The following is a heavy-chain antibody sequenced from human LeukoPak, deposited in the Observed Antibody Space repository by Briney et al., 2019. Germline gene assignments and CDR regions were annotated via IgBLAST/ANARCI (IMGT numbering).Heavy chain of an antibody. CDR3: ARLLWFGELLYYIDY. V-gene: IGHV4-39*01. D-gene: IGHD3-10*01. CDR1: GGSISSSSYY. J-gene: IGHJ4*02. CDR2: IYYSGST. Sequence: KPSETLSLTCTVSGGSISSSSYYWGWIRQPPGKGLEWIGSIYYSGSTYYNPSLKSRVTISVDTSKNQFSLKLSSVTAADTAVYYCARLLWFGELLYYIDYWGQGTLVTVSS.